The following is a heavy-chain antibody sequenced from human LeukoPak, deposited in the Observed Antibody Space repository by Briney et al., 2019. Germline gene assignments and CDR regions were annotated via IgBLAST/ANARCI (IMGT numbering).Heavy chain of an antibody. CDR3: ARDSAYFQH. Sequence: PSETLSLTCTVSGGSIGSYYWSWIRQPPGKGLEWIGYIYYSGSTNYNPSLKGRVTISVDTSKNQFSLKLSSVTAADTAVYYCARDSAYFQHWGQGTLVTVSS. CDR1: GGSIGSYY. V-gene: IGHV4-59*01. CDR2: IYYSGST. J-gene: IGHJ1*01.